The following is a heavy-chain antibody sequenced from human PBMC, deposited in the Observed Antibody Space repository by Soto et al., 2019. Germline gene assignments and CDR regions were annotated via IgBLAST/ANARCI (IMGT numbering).Heavy chain of an antibody. CDR2: MYYGGRT. CDR3: ARGTPSPLIVRSSRGPWFDP. Sequence: QVQLQQSGPGLVKSSETLSLTCTVSGGSISSYYWSWIRQPPGKGLEWIGYMYYGGRTNYNPSLKDRVTKSVDTSKLQVSLKLTSVTAADTAVYFCARGTPSPLIVRSSRGPWFDPWGQGTLVTVSS. CDR1: GGSISSYY. V-gene: IGHV4-59*08. D-gene: IGHD2-15*01. J-gene: IGHJ5*02.